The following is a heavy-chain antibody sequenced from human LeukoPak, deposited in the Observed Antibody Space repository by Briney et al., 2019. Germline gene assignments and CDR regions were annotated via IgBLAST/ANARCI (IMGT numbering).Heavy chain of an antibody. D-gene: IGHD3-3*01. V-gene: IGHV3-23*01. CDR2: ISGSGGST. CDR3: AKDVHYDFWSGYSFDY. Sequence: GGSLRLPCAASGFTFSSYAMSWVRQAPGKGLEWVSAISGSGGSTYDADSVKGRFTISRDNSKNTLYLQMNSLRAEDTAVYYCAKDVHYDFWSGYSFDYWGQGTLVTVSS. CDR1: GFTFSSYA. J-gene: IGHJ4*02.